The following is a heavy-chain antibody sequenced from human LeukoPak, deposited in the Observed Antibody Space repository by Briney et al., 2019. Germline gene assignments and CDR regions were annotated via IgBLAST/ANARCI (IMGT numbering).Heavy chain of an antibody. V-gene: IGHV4-39*01. CDR2: IYYSGST. CDR1: GGSISSSSYY. Sequence: SETLSLTCTVSGGSISSSSYYWGWIRQPPGKGLEWIGSIYYSGSTYYNPSLKSRVTISVDTSKNQFSLKLSSVTAADTAVYYCARITGAQQLPPVNGMDVWGQGTTVTVSS. CDR3: ARITGAQQLPPVNGMDV. J-gene: IGHJ6*02. D-gene: IGHD6-13*01.